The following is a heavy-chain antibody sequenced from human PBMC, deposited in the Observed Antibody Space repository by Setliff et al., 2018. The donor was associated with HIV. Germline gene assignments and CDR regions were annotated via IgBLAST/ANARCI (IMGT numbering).Heavy chain of an antibody. CDR3: TGPRGDEAFDI. J-gene: IGHJ3*02. D-gene: IGHD3-10*01. V-gene: IGHV1-69*10. CDR2: IISILDIT. Sequence: SVKVSCKASGGTSSTHAINWVRQAPGQGLEWMGQIISILDITSYAQKLQGRASITADESTSTFYMELSDLTSADTAVYYCTGPRGDEAFDIWGQGTKVT. CDR1: GGTSSTHA.